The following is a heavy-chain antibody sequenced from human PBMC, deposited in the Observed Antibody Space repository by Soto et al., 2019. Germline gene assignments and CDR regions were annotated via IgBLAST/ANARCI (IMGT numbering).Heavy chain of an antibody. CDR1: GGSISSGGYS. CDR2: IYHSGST. Sequence: SETLSLTCAVSGGSISSGGYSWSWIRQPPGKGLEWIGYIYHSGSTYYNPSLKSRVTISVDRSKSQFSLKLSSVTAADTAVYYCARSNLDTAMVTGGYFDYWGQGTLVTVSS. CDR3: ARSNLDTAMVTGGYFDY. D-gene: IGHD5-18*01. J-gene: IGHJ4*02. V-gene: IGHV4-30-2*01.